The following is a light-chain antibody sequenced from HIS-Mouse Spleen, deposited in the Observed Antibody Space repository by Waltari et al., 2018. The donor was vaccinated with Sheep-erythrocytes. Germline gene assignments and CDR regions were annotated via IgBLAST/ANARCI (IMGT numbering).Light chain of an antibody. J-gene: IGLJ3*02. Sequence: SYELTQPPSVSVSPGHTARITCSGDAFTNKYADWYQQKSGQAPVLVIYEDSKRPSGIPERFSGSSSGTMATLTISGAQVEDDADYYCYSTDSSGNHWVFGGGTKLTVL. V-gene: IGLV3-10*01. CDR2: EDS. CDR1: AFTNKY. CDR3: YSTDSSGNHWV.